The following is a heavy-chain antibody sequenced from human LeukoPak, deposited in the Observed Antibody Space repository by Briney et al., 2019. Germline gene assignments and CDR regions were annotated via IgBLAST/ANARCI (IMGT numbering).Heavy chain of an antibody. Sequence: PGGSLRLSCAASGFTFSSYAMTWVRQAPGKGLEWVSGISWNSGSIGYADSVKGRFTISRDNAKNSLYLQMNSLRAEDTALYYCAKDIAAAGTNWFDPWGQGTLVTVSS. J-gene: IGHJ5*02. D-gene: IGHD6-13*01. CDR2: ISWNSGSI. V-gene: IGHV3-9*01. CDR3: AKDIAAAGTNWFDP. CDR1: GFTFSSYA.